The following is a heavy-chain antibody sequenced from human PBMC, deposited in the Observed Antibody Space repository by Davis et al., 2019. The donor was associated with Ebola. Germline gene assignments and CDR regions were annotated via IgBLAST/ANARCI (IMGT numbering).Heavy chain of an antibody. V-gene: IGHV3-66*03. Sequence: PGGSLRLSCAASGFTVSSNYMSWVRQAPGKGLEWVAVIYSSGRTFYADSVKGRFTISRDNSNNTLYLQMDTLRSEDTAVYHCARDGLAAGGVTMKCLDYWGHGALVTVSS. CDR1: GFTVSSNY. D-gene: IGHD3-22*01. CDR2: IYSSGRT. J-gene: IGHJ4*01. CDR3: ARDGLAAGGVTMKCLDY.